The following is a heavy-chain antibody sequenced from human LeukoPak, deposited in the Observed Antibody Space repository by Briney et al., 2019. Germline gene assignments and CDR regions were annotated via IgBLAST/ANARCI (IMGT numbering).Heavy chain of an antibody. CDR3: AKGSSGYFVDL. D-gene: IGHD3-22*01. CDR2: ISNDGGGT. Sequence: GGSLRLSCAASGFIFNNYGLIWVRQAPGKGLEWVSAISNDGGGTNYADFVKGRFTISRDNSKSTLFLQMNSLRAEDAALYHCAKGSSGYFVDLWGQGTLVTVSS. J-gene: IGHJ5*02. CDR1: GFIFNNYG. V-gene: IGHV3-23*01.